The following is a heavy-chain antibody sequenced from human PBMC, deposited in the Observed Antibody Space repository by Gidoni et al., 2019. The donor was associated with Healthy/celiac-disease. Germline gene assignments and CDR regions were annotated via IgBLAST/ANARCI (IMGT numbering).Heavy chain of an antibody. V-gene: IGHV4-59*01. CDR2: IYYSGST. J-gene: IGHJ4*02. CDR1: GGSISSYY. D-gene: IGHD6-13*01. Sequence: QVQLQESGPGLVKPSETLSLTCTVSGGSISSYYWSWIRQPPGKGLEWIGYIYYSGSTNYNPSLKSRVTISVDTSKNQFSLKLSSVTAADTAVYYCATGIAAAGTSFDYWGQGTLVTVSS. CDR3: ATGIAAAGTSFDY.